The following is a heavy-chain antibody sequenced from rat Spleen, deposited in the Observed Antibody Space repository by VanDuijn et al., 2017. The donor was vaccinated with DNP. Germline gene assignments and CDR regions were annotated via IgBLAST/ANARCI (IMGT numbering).Heavy chain of an antibody. CDR1: GFTFSDYY. D-gene: IGHD1-9*01. J-gene: IGHJ2*01. Sequence: EVQLVESGGDLVQPGRSLKLFCAASGFTFSDYYMAWIRQAPTKGLEWVASISPSGGSTYYRDSVKGRFTVSRDNAKSSLHLQMNSLKSEDTATYYCARHSRTTAITEYFDSWGQGVMVTVSS. V-gene: IGHV5-25*01. CDR3: ARHSRTTAITEYFDS. CDR2: ISPSGGST.